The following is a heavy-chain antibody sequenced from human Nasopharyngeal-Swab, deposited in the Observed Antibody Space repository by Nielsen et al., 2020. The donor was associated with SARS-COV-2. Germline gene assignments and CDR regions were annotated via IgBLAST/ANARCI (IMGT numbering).Heavy chain of an antibody. Sequence: GGSLRLSCAASGFTFSSYDMHWVRQATGKGLEWVSAIGTAGDTYYPGSVKGRFTISRENAKNSLYLQMNSLRAGDTAVYYCARGSRGGSWYGGGGNWFDPWGQGTLVTVSS. CDR2: IGTAGDT. CDR1: GFTFSSYD. J-gene: IGHJ5*02. D-gene: IGHD6-13*01. CDR3: ARGSRGGSWYGGGGNWFDP. V-gene: IGHV3-13*01.